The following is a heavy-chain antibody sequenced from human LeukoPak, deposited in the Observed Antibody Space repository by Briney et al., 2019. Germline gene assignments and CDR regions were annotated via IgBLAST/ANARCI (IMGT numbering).Heavy chain of an antibody. J-gene: IGHJ3*02. CDR3: ARDRDLTMVRGVPTGDAFDI. CDR2: IYTSGTT. CDR1: GGFVRRGNYY. Sequence: SETLSLTCTVSGGFVRRGNYYWTWIRQPAGSGLEWIGRIYTSGTTDYNPSLRTRVTISVDASRNQFSLNLSSVTAADTAVYYCARDRDLTMVRGVPTGDAFDIWGQGTMVTVSS. D-gene: IGHD3-10*01. V-gene: IGHV4-61*02.